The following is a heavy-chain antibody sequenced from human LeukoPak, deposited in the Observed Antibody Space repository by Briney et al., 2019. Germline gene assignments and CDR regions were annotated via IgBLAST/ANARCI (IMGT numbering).Heavy chain of an antibody. CDR3: ASRTASGLEGFDI. V-gene: IGHV4-4*02. CDR2: IFHSGSTNYKST. J-gene: IGHJ3*02. D-gene: IGHD6-19*01. Sequence: PSETLSLTCTVSRGSIGIPKWWTWVRQPPGKGLEWIGEIFHSGSTNYKSTNYNPSLMSRLTISVDKSRNQFALTLSSVTAADTAVYYCASRTASGLEGFDIWGQGTTVTVSS. CDR1: RGSIGIPKW.